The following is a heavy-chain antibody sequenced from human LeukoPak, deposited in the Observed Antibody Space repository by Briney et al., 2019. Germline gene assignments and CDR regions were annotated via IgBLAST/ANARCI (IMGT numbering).Heavy chain of an antibody. CDR3: ARGQLAYCGGDCYPLDY. Sequence: GGSLRLSCAGAGFRFSNYWMSWVRQAPGKGLEWVANIKQDGSEENYVDSVKGRFTISRDNAKNSLYLQMNSLRAEDTAVYYCARGQLAYCGGDCYPLDYWGQGTLVTVSS. J-gene: IGHJ4*02. CDR2: IKQDGSEE. CDR1: GFRFSNYW. V-gene: IGHV3-7*04. D-gene: IGHD2-21*02.